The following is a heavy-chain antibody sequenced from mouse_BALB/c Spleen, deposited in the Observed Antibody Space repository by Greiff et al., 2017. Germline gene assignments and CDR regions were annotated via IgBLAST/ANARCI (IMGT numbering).Heavy chain of an antibody. CDR2: IDPANGNT. V-gene: IGHV14-3*02. CDR3: ARGRDGYAMDY. CDR1: GFNIKDTY. Sequence: DVKLVESGAELVKPGASVKLSCTASGFNIKDTYMHWVKQRPEQGLEWIGRIDPANGNTKYDPKFQGKATVTADTSSNTAYLQLSSLTSEDTAVYYCARGRDGYAMDYWGQGTSVTVSS. J-gene: IGHJ4*01.